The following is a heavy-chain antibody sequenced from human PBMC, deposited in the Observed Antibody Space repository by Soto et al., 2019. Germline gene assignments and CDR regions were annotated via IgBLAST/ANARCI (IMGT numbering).Heavy chain of an antibody. CDR2: IYHSGST. V-gene: IGHV4-4*02. J-gene: IGHJ6*02. D-gene: IGHD6-13*01. CDR1: GGSISSSNW. Sequence: SETLSLTCAVSGGSISSSNWWSWVRQPPGKGLERIGEIYHSGSTNYNPSLKSRVTISVDKSKNQFSLKLSSVTAADTAVYYCASQGIAAAGYYYYGMDVWGQGTTVTVSS. CDR3: ASQGIAAAGYYYYGMDV.